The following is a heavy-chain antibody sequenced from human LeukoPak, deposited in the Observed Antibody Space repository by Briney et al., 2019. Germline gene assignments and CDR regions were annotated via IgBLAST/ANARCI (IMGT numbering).Heavy chain of an antibody. V-gene: IGHV4-59*08. D-gene: IGHD6-6*01. J-gene: IGHJ4*02. Sequence: PSETLSLTCSVSGGSVSNYYWSWIRQPPGKGLEWIGYVYYTVSTNYNPSLKSRVTMFEDKSKNQFSLRLYSVTVADTAVYYCARHFAYSSSSYFDYWGQGSLVTVSS. CDR2: VYYTVST. CDR1: GGSVSNYY. CDR3: ARHFAYSSSSYFDY.